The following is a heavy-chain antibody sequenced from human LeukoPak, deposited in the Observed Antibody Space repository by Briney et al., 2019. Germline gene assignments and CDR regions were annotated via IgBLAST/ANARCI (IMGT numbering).Heavy chain of an antibody. CDR1: GGTFSSYA. J-gene: IGHJ4*02. CDR3: ASPGDSSGYYWYYFDY. V-gene: IGHV1-69*13. Sequence: ASVKVSCKASGGTFSSYAISWERQAPGQGLEWMGGIIPIFGTANYAQKFQGRATITADESTSTAYMELSSLRSEDTAVYYCASPGDSSGYYWYYFDYWGQGTLVTVSS. D-gene: IGHD3-22*01. CDR2: IIPIFGTA.